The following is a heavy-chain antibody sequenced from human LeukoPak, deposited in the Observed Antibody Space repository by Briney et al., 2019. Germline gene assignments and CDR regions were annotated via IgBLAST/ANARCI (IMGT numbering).Heavy chain of an antibody. CDR2: INPRGGST. V-gene: IGHV1-46*01. Sequence: ASVKVSCKASGYTFTNYFMHWVRQAPGQGLEWMGIINPRGGSTGYAQKFQGRITITTDMSTRTVYMELSSPESEDTAVYYCARRDCVGDCYSNWFDPWGQGTLVTVSS. J-gene: IGHJ5*02. CDR1: GYTFTNYF. D-gene: IGHD2-21*02. CDR3: ARRDCVGDCYSNWFDP.